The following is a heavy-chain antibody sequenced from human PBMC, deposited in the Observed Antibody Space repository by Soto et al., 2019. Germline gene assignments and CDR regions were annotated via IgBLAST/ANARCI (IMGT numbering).Heavy chain of an antibody. CDR1: GGSISSYY. CDR3: ARLSYDSSGFLAEYFQH. D-gene: IGHD3-22*01. Sequence: PSETLSLTCTVSGGSISSYYWSWIRQPPGKGLEWIGYIYNSGSTNYNPSLKSRVTISVDTSKNQFSLKLSSVTAADTAVYYCARLSYDSSGFLAEYFQHWGQGTLVTVSS. V-gene: IGHV4-59*08. CDR2: IYNSGST. J-gene: IGHJ1*01.